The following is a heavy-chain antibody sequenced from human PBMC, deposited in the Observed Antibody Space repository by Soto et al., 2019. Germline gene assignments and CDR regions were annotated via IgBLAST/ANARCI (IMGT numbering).Heavy chain of an antibody. CDR3: AKARGSENDYPSYFGLDV. V-gene: IGHV3-23*01. CDR2: ISDSGGNK. CDR1: GFTFNTYA. J-gene: IGHJ6*01. Sequence: GGSLRLSCATSGFTFNTYAMSWVRQAPGEGLRWVSTISDSGGNKYYADSVKGRFTVSRDNSRNTLFLQMNSLRADDTALYYCAKARGSENDYPSYFGLDVWGQGTTGTVSS. D-gene: IGHD3-10*01.